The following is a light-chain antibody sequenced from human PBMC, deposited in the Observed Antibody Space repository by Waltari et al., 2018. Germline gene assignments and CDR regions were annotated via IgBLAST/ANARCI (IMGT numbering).Light chain of an antibody. CDR1: RSHVGGYKH. CDR2: DVS. V-gene: IGLV2-14*01. CDR3: SSYTSSSPGV. J-gene: IGLJ3*02. Sequence: QPALTQPASVSGSPVQSSTISCTGTRSHVGGYKHVPWYQQHPGKAPKLMIYDVSKRPSGVSNRFSGSKSGNTASLTISGLQAEDEADYYCSSYTSSSPGVFGGGTKLTVL.